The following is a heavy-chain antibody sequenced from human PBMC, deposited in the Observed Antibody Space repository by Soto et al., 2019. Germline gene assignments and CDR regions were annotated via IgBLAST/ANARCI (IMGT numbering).Heavy chain of an antibody. J-gene: IGHJ6*03. D-gene: IGHD4-17*01. CDR2: MNPNSGNT. CDR1: GYTFTSYD. V-gene: IGHV1-8*01. CDR3: AKPSTTSYYYYYMDV. Sequence: GASVKVSCKASGYTFTSYDINWVRQATGQGLEWMGWMNPNSGNTGYAQKFQGRVTMTRNTSISTAYMELSSLRSEDTAVYYCAKPSTTSYYYYYMDVWGKGTTVTVSS.